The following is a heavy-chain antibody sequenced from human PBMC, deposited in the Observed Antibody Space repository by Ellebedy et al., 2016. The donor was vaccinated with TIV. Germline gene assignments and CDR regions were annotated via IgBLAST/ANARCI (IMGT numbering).Heavy chain of an antibody. CDR2: VKQDESEK. J-gene: IGHJ3*02. Sequence: PGGSLRLSCAASGFTSSSYWMSWVRQAPGKGLEWVANVKQDESEKSYVGSVKGRFTISRDNAKNSLLLQMNSLRAEDTAVYYCARLSRNAFDIWGQGTMVTVSS. V-gene: IGHV3-7*01. CDR1: GFTSSSYW. CDR3: ARLSRNAFDI.